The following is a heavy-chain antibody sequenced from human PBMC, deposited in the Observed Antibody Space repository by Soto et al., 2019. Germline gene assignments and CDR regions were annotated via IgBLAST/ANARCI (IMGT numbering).Heavy chain of an antibody. CDR2: IYYSGST. J-gene: IGHJ6*03. D-gene: IGHD4-17*01. CDR1: GGSISSYY. Sequence: SETLSLTCPFSGGSISSYYWSWIRQPPGKGLEWIGYIYYSGSTNYNPSLKSRVTISVDTSKNQFSLKLSSVTAADTAVYYCARVSVDYGDYDYYYYYMDVWGKGTTVTVSS. V-gene: IGHV4-59*01. CDR3: ARVSVDYGDYDYYYYYMDV.